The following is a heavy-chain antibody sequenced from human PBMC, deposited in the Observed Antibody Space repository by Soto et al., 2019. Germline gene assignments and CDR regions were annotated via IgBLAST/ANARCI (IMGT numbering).Heavy chain of an antibody. V-gene: IGHV4-31*03. J-gene: IGHJ4*02. D-gene: IGHD3-3*01. CDR3: ARGGLAYDFWSGYYDY. CDR1: GGSISSGGYY. CDR2: IYYSGST. Sequence: QVQLQESRPGLVKPSQTLSLTCTVSGGSISSGGYYWSWIRQHPGKGLEWIGYIYYSGSTYYNPSLKRRVTVSVDTSKNEFSLKLGSVTAADTAVYYCARGGLAYDFWSGYYDYWGQGTLVTVSS.